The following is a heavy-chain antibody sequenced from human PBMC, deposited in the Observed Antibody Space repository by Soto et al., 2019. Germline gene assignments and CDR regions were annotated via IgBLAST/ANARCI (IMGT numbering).Heavy chain of an antibody. V-gene: IGHV4-31*03. J-gene: IGHJ5*02. CDR2: IYYSGST. CDR3: AGLGYCSSTSCYHFDP. Sequence: SETLSLTCTVSGGSISSGGYYWSWIRQHPGKGLEWIGYIYYSGSTYYNPSLKSRVTISVDTSKNQFSLKLGSVTAADTAVYYCAGLGYCSSTSCYHFDPWGQGTLVTVSS. D-gene: IGHD2-2*01. CDR1: GGSISSGGYY.